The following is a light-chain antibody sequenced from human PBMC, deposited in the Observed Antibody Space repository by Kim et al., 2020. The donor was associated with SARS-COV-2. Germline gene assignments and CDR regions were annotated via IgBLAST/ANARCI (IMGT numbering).Light chain of an antibody. CDR2: GAS. Sequence: SPGERATLSCRASQNVGTKLAWYQHKPGQAPRLLIYGASTRATGIPDRFSGSGSGTEFILTVSRLQSEDFALYYCQQYNNWPPWTLGQGTKVDIK. CDR3: QQYNNWPPWT. J-gene: IGKJ1*01. CDR1: QNVGTK. V-gene: IGKV3-15*01.